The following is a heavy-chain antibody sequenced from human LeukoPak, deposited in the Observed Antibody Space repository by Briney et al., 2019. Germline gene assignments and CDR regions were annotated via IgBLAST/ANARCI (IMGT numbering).Heavy chain of an antibody. J-gene: IGHJ5*02. V-gene: IGHV1-69*06. CDR1: GYTFTGYY. Sequence: ASVKVSCKASGYTFTGYYMHWVRQAPGQGLEWMGGIIPIFGTANYTQKFQGRVTITADKSTSTAYMDLSSLRSEDTAVYYCARDNSVGDNAWWFDPWGQGTLVTVSS. CDR2: IIPIFGTA. D-gene: IGHD1-26*01. CDR3: ARDNSVGDNAWWFDP.